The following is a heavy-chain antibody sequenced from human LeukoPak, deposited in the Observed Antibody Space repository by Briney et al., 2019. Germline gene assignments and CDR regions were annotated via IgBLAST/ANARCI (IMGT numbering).Heavy chain of an antibody. Sequence: ASVKVSCKVSGYTLTELSMHWVRQAPGKGLEWMGGFDPEDGETIYAQKFQGRVTITADESTSTAYMELSSLRSEDTAVYYCARGPLPQYCSSTSCYNELDYWGQGTLVTVSS. CDR3: ARGPLPQYCSSTSCYNELDY. CDR1: GYTLTELS. D-gene: IGHD2-2*02. J-gene: IGHJ4*02. CDR2: FDPEDGET. V-gene: IGHV1-24*01.